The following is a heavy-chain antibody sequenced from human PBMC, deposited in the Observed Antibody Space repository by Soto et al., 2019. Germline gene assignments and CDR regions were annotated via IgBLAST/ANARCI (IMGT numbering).Heavy chain of an antibody. J-gene: IGHJ4*02. D-gene: IGHD3-10*01. CDR3: AKDRMGAGVRGYFDY. V-gene: IGHV3-30*18. Sequence: QVQLVESGGGVVQPGRSLRLSCAASGFTFSSYGMHWDRQAPGKGLEWVAVIIYDGSTKYYADSVKGRFTISRDNSKSTLCLQMNSLRAEDTAVYYCAKDRMGAGVRGYFDYWGQGTLVTVSS. CDR2: IIYDGSTK. CDR1: GFTFSSYG.